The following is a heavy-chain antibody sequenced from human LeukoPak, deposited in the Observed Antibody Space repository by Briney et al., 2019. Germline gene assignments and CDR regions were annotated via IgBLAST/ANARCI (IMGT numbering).Heavy chain of an antibody. CDR2: IYYSGST. Sequence: PSETLSLTCAVYGGSFSGYYWSWIRQPPGKGLEWIGYIYYSGSTNYNPSLKSRVTISVDTSKNQFSLKLSSVTAADTAVYYCARGFSGTFDYWGQGTLVTVSS. V-gene: IGHV4-59*08. CDR1: GGSFSGYY. D-gene: IGHD1-26*01. CDR3: ARGFSGTFDY. J-gene: IGHJ4*02.